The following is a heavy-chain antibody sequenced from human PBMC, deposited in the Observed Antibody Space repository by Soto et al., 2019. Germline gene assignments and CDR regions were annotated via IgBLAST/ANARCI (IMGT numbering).Heavy chain of an antibody. CDR2: INAGSGNT. Sequence: ASVKVSCKASGYTFTSYAIHWVRQAPGQRLEWMGWINAGSGNTNYAQKFQGRVTITRNTSRSTAYMELSSLRSEDTAVYYCAREGTAMEHYYYYYMDVWGKGTTVTVSS. D-gene: IGHD5-18*01. CDR1: GYTFTSYA. CDR3: AREGTAMEHYYYYYMDV. V-gene: IGHV1-3*01. J-gene: IGHJ6*03.